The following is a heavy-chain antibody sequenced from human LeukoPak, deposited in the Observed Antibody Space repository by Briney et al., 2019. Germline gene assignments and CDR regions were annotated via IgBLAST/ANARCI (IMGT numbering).Heavy chain of an antibody. CDR3: AREPPVFVPAAIHL. CDR2: ISAYNGNT. CDR1: GYTFTSYG. V-gene: IGHV1-18*01. Sequence: ASVKVSCKASGYTFTSYGISWVRQAPGQGLEWMGLISAYNGNTNYAQKLQGRVTMTTDTSTSTAYMELRSLRSDDTAVYYCAREPPVFVPAAIHLWGQGTLVTVSS. D-gene: IGHD2-2*02. J-gene: IGHJ5*02.